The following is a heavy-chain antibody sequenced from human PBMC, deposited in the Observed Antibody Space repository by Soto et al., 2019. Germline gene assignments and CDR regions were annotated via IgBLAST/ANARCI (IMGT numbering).Heavy chain of an antibody. D-gene: IGHD3-10*01. CDR2: ISYSGT. CDR1: GFIFSDFA. Sequence: EVQLLESGGGLVQPGGSLRLSCAASGFIFSDFAMNWFRQAPGKGLEWVSSISYSGTYYADSLRGRFTISRDNSKNILYLQMNSLRAEDTAIYYCVKGLYYIDYWGQGALVTVSS. J-gene: IGHJ4*02. CDR3: VKGLYYIDY. V-gene: IGHV3-23*01.